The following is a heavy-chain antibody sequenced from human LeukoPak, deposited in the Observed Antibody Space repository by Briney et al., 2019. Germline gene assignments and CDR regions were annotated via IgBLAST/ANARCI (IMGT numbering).Heavy chain of an antibody. V-gene: IGHV3-30*18. J-gene: IGHJ6*02. CDR2: ISYDGSNK. CDR3: AKNKGTHYDFWSGVNYGMDV. Sequence: GGSLRLSCAASGFTFSSYGMHWVRQAPGKGLEWVAVISYDGSNKYYADSVKGRFTISRDNSKNTPYLQMNSLRAEDTAVYYCAKNKGTHYDFWSGVNYGMDVWGQGTTVTVSS. CDR1: GFTFSSYG. D-gene: IGHD3-3*01.